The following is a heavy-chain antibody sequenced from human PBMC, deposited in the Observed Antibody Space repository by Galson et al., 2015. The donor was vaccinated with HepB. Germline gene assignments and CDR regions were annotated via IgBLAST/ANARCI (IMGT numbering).Heavy chain of an antibody. CDR1: GFTFSSYG. CDR3: ARASLGWFDP. V-gene: IGHV3-48*03. Sequence: SLRLSCAASGFTFSSYGMHWVRQAPGKGLEWVSYISSTGNMISYADSVKGRFTISRDNAKNSLYLQVNRLRAEDTAVYYCARASLGWFDPWGQGTLLTVSS. CDR2: ISSTGNMI. J-gene: IGHJ5*02.